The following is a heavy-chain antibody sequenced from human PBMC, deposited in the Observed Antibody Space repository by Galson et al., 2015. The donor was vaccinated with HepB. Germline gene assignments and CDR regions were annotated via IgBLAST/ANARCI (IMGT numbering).Heavy chain of an antibody. CDR3: ARHYCSSTSCYTYGYYYYMDV. J-gene: IGHJ6*03. V-gene: IGHV5-51*01. D-gene: IGHD2-2*02. Sequence: QSGAEVKKPGESLKISCKGSGYSFTSYWIGWVRQMPGKGLEWMGIIYPGDSDTRYSPSFQGQVTISADKSISTAYLQWSSLKASDTAMYYCARHYCSSTSCYTYGYYYYMDVWGKGPRSPSP. CDR1: GYSFTSYW. CDR2: IYPGDSDT.